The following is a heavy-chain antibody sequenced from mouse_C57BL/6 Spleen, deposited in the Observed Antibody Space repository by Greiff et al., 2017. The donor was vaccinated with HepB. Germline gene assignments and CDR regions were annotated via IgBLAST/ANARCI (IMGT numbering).Heavy chain of an antibody. CDR1: GFTFSSYA. CDR3: ARDYGSSPYFDY. V-gene: IGHV5-4*03. J-gene: IGHJ2*01. CDR2: ISDGGSYT. Sequence: EVNVVESGGGLVKPGGSLKLSCAASGFTFSSYAMSWVRQTPEKRLEWVATISDGGSYTYYPDNVKGRFTISRDNAKNNLYLQMSHLKSEDTAMYYCARDYGSSPYFDYWGQGTTLTVSS. D-gene: IGHD1-1*01.